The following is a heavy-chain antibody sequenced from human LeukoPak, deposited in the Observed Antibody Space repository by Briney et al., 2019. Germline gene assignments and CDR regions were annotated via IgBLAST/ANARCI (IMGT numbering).Heavy chain of an antibody. CDR3: ARDYGGKFDY. Sequence: PSETLSLTCTVSGGSISSYYWSWIRQTPGKGLEWIGDIYSSGSTNYNPSLKSRVTISVDTSKNQFSLKLSSVTAADTAVYYCARDYGGKFDYWGQGTLVTVSS. V-gene: IGHV4-59*01. CDR2: IYSSGST. D-gene: IGHD4-23*01. CDR1: GGSISSYY. J-gene: IGHJ4*02.